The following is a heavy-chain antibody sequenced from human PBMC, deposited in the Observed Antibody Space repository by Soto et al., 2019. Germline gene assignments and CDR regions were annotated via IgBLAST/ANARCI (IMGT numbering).Heavy chain of an antibody. J-gene: IGHJ6*02. CDR3: ARDRFYSGLDV. V-gene: IGHV4-61*08. Sequence: SETLSLTCTVSGGSVSSAGYYWSWIRQPPGKGLEWIGHISYSGSTNYNPSLKSRITISVGTSKNQFSLKLSSVTAADTAVYYCARDRFYSGLDVWGQGTTVTVSS. CDR1: GGSVSSAGYY. CDR2: ISYSGST.